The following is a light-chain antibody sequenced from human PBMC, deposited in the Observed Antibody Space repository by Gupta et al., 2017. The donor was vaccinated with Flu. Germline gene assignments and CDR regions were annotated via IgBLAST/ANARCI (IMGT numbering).Light chain of an antibody. CDR1: QSVLYSSNNKNY. J-gene: IGKJ4*01. V-gene: IGKV4-1*01. CDR3: QQYYSSPLT. CDR2: WAS. Sequence: SLGERATINCKSSQSVLYSSNNKNYLAWYQQKPGQPPKLLIYWASTRESGVPDRFSGSGSGTDFSLTISSLQAEDVAVYYCQQYYSSPLTFGGGTKVEIK.